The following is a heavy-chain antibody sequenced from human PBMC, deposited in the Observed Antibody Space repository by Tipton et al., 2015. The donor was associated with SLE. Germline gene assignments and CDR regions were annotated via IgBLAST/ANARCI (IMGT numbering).Heavy chain of an antibody. CDR3: ARSPAPRWVSS. V-gene: IGHV4-31*11. CDR1: GYSISSGYY. CDR2: IYYSGST. D-gene: IGHD4-23*01. J-gene: IGHJ4*02. Sequence: TLSLTCAVSGYSISSGYYWGWIRQPPGKGLEWIGHIYYSGSTYYNPSLKSRVTVSLDTSKNQFSLKMNSVTAADTAVYYCARSPAPRWVSSWGQGTLVTVSS.